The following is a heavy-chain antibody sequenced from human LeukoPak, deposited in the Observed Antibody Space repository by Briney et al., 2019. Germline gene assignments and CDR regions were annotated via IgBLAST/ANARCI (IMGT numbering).Heavy chain of an antibody. CDR3: TSQLQLLTFFDY. Sequence: GGSLRLSCTASGFSFGDYSMNWVRQAPGKGLEWVGFIRSEAYGGTTQYAASVKGRFTISRDDSKSIAYLQMNSLKTEDTAVYYCTSQLQLLTFFDYWGQGTLVTVSS. V-gene: IGHV3-49*04. J-gene: IGHJ4*02. CDR1: GFSFGDYS. CDR2: IRSEAYGGTT. D-gene: IGHD6-13*01.